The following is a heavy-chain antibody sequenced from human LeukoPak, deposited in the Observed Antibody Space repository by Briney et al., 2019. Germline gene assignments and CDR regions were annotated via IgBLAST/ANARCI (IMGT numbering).Heavy chain of an antibody. CDR1: GYTFTDFY. CDR2: INTKKGAT. V-gene: IGHV1-2*02. CDR3: ARDSAEQRAGALDI. J-gene: IGHJ3*02. Sequence: GASVKDSCLPSGYTFTDFYIHWVRQAPGQGLEWMGCINTKKGATDYAQVFQGRVTMTRDTSITTESMELSSLTSDDTAVYYCARDSAEQRAGALDIWGQGTMVTVSS. D-gene: IGHD1-26*01.